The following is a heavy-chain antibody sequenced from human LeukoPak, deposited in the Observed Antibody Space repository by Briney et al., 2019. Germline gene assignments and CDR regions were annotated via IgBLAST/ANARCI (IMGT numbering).Heavy chain of an antibody. CDR2: INPNSGGT. V-gene: IGHV1-2*06. J-gene: IGHJ4*02. D-gene: IGHD1-26*01. CDR1: GYTFTSYD. CDR3: ARDRKTLVGAISAVDY. Sequence: ASVKVSCKASGYTFTSYDINWVRQATGQGLEWMGRINPNSGGTNYAQKFQGRVTMTRDTSISTAYMELSRLRSDDTAVYYCARDRKTLVGAISAVDYWGQGTLVTVSS.